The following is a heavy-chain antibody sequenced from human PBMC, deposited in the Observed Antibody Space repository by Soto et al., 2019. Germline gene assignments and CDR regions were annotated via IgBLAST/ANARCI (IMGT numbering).Heavy chain of an antibody. V-gene: IGHV3-74*01. CDR3: VRDVSV. CDR1: GFTFNTFW. Sequence: GGSLRLSCAASGFTFNTFWMHWVRQAPGKGLVWVSRINGDGSKTNYADSVKGRFTISRDNAKNTVSLQMNSLRLEDTAVYYCVRDVSVWGTGTTVTVSS. J-gene: IGHJ6*04. CDR2: INGDGSKT.